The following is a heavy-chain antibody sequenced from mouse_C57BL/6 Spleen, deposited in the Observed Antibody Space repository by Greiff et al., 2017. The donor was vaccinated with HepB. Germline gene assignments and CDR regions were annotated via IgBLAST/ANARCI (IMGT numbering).Heavy chain of an antibody. CDR1: GFTFTDYY. CDR3: ARGLRRDFDY. J-gene: IGHJ2*01. CDR2: IRNKANGYTT. D-gene: IGHD2-4*01. Sequence: EVMLVESGGGLVQPGGSLSLSCAASGFTFTDYYMSWVRQPPGKALEWLGFIRNKANGYTTEYSASVKGRFTISRDNSQSILYLQMNALRAEDSATYYCARGLRRDFDYWGQGTTLTVSS. V-gene: IGHV7-3*01.